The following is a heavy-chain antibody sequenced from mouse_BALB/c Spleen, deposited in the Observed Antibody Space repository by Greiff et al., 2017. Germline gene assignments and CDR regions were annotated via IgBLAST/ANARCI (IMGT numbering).Heavy chain of an antibody. CDR3: ARRGITTGAMDY. D-gene: IGHD2-4*01. CDR2: INPSTGYT. Sequence: QVQLKESGAELAKPGASVKMSCKASGYTFTSYWMHWVKQRPGQGLEWIGYINPSTGYTEYNQKFKDKATLTADKSSSTAYMQLSSLTSEDSAVYYCARRGITTGAMDYWGQGTSVTVSS. J-gene: IGHJ4*01. CDR1: GYTFTSYW. V-gene: IGHV1-7*01.